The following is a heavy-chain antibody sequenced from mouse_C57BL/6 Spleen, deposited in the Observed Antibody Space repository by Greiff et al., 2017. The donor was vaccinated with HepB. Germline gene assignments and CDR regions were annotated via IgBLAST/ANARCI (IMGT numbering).Heavy chain of an antibody. V-gene: IGHV1-84*01. J-gene: IGHJ3*01. Sequence: VVESGPELVKPGASVKISCKASGYTFTDYYINWVKQRPGQGLEWIGWIYPGSGNTKYNEKFKGKATLTVDTSSSTAYMQLSSLTSEDSAVYFCARSDDYGGFAYWGQGTLVTVSA. D-gene: IGHD2-4*01. CDR1: GYTFTDYY. CDR3: ARSDDYGGFAY. CDR2: IYPGSGNT.